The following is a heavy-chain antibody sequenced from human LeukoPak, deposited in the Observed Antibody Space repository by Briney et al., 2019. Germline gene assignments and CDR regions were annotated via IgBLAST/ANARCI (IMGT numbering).Heavy chain of an antibody. Sequence: ASVKVSCKASGYTFTSYGISWVRQAPGQGLEWMGWISAYNGNTNYAQKLQGRVTMTTDTSTSTAYMELRSLRSDDTAVYYCARAYTNHIVVVPAHHPYFDYWGQGTLVTVSS. D-gene: IGHD2-2*01. V-gene: IGHV1-18*01. J-gene: IGHJ4*02. CDR3: ARAYTNHIVVVPAHHPYFDY. CDR1: GYTFTSYG. CDR2: ISAYNGNT.